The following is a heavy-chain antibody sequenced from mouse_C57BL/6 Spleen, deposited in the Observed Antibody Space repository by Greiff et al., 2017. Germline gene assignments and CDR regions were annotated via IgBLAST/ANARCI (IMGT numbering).Heavy chain of an antibody. J-gene: IGHJ4*01. CDR1: GYTFTDYY. D-gene: IGHD2-12*01. CDR2: ITPNNGGT. CDR3: SSLRQGFYYAMDY. V-gene: IGHV1-26*01. Sequence: EVQLQQSGPELVKPGASVKISCKASGYTFTDYYMNWVKQSPGKSLEWIGDITPNNGGTSYNQKFKGKATLTVDKSSSTAYMELRSLTSEDSAVYYCSSLRQGFYYAMDYWGQGTSVTVSS.